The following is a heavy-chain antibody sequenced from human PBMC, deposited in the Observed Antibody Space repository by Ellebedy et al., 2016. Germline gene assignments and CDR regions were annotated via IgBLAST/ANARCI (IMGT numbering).Heavy chain of an antibody. CDR1: GGSLSSNY. V-gene: IGHV4-59*01. Sequence: SETLSLTCTVFGGSLSSNYWSWIRQPPGKGLEWIGYIYHGGRTNYKPSLKSRLTISEDTSKNQFSLKLTSVTAADTAVYYCARGAGTFMLWGQGTLVTVSS. CDR3: ARGAGTFML. CDR2: IYHGGRT. J-gene: IGHJ4*02. D-gene: IGHD3-16*01.